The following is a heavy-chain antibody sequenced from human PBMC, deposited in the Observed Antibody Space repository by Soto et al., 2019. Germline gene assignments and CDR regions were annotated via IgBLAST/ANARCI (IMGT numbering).Heavy chain of an antibody. V-gene: IGHV3-23*01. CDR2: ISGSGGTT. J-gene: IGHJ5*02. CDR3: AKDPRGAATRGEYNWFDP. Sequence: PGGSLRLSCAASGFTFSSYAMSWVRQAPGKGLEWVSAISGSGGTTYYADSVKGRFTISRDNSKNTLYLQMNSLRAEDTAVYYCAKDPRGAATRGEYNWFDPWGQGTLVTVS. CDR1: GFTFSSYA. D-gene: IGHD2-15*01.